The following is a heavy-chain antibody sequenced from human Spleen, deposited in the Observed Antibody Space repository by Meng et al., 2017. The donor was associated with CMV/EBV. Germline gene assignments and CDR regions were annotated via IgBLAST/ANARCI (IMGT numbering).Heavy chain of an antibody. CDR3: AKDYVIVGNDAFDI. CDR1: GFTFSNYG. Sequence: GGSLRLSCAASGFTFSNYGMQRVRQAPGKGLEWVAFIRFDGTTKYYADSVKGRFTISRDNSKNTLYVQMNSLRADDTAVYYCAKDYVIVGNDAFDIWGQGTMVTVSS. J-gene: IGHJ3*02. V-gene: IGHV3-30*02. CDR2: IRFDGTTK. D-gene: IGHD3-22*01.